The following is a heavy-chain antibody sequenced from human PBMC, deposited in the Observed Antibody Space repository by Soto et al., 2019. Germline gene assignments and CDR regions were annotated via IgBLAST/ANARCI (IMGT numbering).Heavy chain of an antibody. Sequence: QVQLVQSGAEVKKPGASVKVSCKASGYTFTGYYMHWVRQAPGQGLEWMGWINPNSGGTNYARKFQGRVTMTRDTSISTAYMELSRLRSDDTAVYYCARDRSSSWYWFDPWGQGTLVTVSS. D-gene: IGHD6-13*01. CDR2: INPNSGGT. CDR3: ARDRSSSWYWFDP. V-gene: IGHV1-2*02. CDR1: GYTFTGYY. J-gene: IGHJ5*02.